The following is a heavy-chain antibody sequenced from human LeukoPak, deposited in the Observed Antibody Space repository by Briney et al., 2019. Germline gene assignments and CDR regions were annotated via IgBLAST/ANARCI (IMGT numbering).Heavy chain of an antibody. Sequence: ASVKVSCKASGYTFTSYDINWVRQATGQGLEWMGWMNPNSGNTGYAQKFQGRVTMTRNTSISTAYMELSSLRSEDTAVYYCASGHYDFWSGYKNWFDPWGQGTLVTVSS. V-gene: IGHV1-8*01. J-gene: IGHJ5*02. CDR1: GYTFTSYD. CDR2: MNPNSGNT. CDR3: ASGHYDFWSGYKNWFDP. D-gene: IGHD3-3*01.